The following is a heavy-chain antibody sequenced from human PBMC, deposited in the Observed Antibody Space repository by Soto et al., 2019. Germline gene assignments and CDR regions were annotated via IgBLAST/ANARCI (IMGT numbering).Heavy chain of an antibody. Sequence: SCKASGYTFTGYYMHWVRQAPGQGLEWMGWINPNSGGTNYAQKFQGRVTMTRDTSISTAYMELSRLRSDDTAVYYCARDVLRFLEWSNRAFDIWGQGAMVTVSS. V-gene: IGHV1-2*02. CDR3: ARDVLRFLEWSNRAFDI. CDR2: INPNSGGT. D-gene: IGHD3-3*01. CDR1: GYTFTGYY. J-gene: IGHJ3*02.